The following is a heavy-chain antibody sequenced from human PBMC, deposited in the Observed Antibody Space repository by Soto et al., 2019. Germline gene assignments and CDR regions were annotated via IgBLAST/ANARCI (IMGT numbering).Heavy chain of an antibody. V-gene: IGHV3-23*01. J-gene: IGHJ4*02. CDR3: AKDRRGGLFSKVGYFDY. D-gene: IGHD2-21*01. CDR2: ISGSGGST. CDR1: GFTFSSYA. Sequence: EVQLLESGGGLVQPGGSLRLSCAASGFTFSSYAMSWVRQAPGKGLEWVSAISGSGGSTYYADSVKGRFTISRDNSKNTPYLQMNSLRAEDTAVYYCAKDRRGGLFSKVGYFDYWGQGTLVTVSS.